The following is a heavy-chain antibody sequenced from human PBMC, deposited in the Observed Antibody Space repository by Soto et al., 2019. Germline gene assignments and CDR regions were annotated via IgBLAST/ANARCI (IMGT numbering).Heavy chain of an antibody. J-gene: IGHJ4*02. CDR1: GGTFSGHA. CDR2: LIPLFGTT. V-gene: IGHV1-69*06. D-gene: IGHD7-27*01. CDR3: ARGPNWGSRFDS. Sequence: QVQLVQSGAEVKKPGSSVKVSCEASGGTFSGHAISWVRQAPGQGPEWMGGLIPLFGTTQHAQNFQDRLTITAHKSTSTAYLELTSLRFEDTAIYYCARGPNWGSRFDSWGQGTLVTVSS.